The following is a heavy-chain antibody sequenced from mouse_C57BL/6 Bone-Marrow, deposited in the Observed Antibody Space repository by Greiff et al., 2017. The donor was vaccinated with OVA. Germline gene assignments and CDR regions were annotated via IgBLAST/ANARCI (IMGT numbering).Heavy chain of an antibody. Sequence: EVKLVESGGGLVQPGGSLSLSCAASGFTFTDYYMSWVRQHTGKALEWLGFIRNKANGYTTEYSAYVKGRFTISRANSQSILYLQMNALRAEDSATYYCARPHYYGCSYVYSYFDVWGTGTTVTVSS. V-gene: IGHV7-3*01. CDR2: IRNKANGYTT. CDR1: GFTFTDYY. J-gene: IGHJ1*03. CDR3: ARPHYYGCSYVYSYFDV. D-gene: IGHD1-1*01.